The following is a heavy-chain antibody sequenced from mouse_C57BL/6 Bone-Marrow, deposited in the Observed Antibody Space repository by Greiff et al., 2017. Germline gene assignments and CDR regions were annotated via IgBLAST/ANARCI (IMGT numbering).Heavy chain of an antibody. D-gene: IGHD2-2*01. J-gene: IGHJ4*01. CDR2: INPNNGGT. CDR3: ANGLLWLRREYYAMDY. CDR1: GYTFTDYN. Sequence: EVQLQQSGPELVKPGASVKMSCKASGYTFTDYNMHWVKQSHGKSLEWIGNINPNNGGTSYNQKFKGKATLTVNKSTSTAYMELSSLTSEDSAVYYCANGLLWLRREYYAMDYWGQGTSVTVSS. V-gene: IGHV1-22*01.